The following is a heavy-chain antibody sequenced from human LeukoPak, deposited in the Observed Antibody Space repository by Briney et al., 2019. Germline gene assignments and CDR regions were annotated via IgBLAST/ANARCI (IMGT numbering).Heavy chain of an antibody. J-gene: IGHJ5*02. D-gene: IGHD6-19*01. CDR2: IFYSGST. V-gene: IGHV4-59*01. CDR3: ARAPSGGWYNWFDP. CDR1: GGSISSYY. Sequence: SETLSLTCTVSGGSISSYYWSWIRQPPGKGLEWIGYIFYSGSTNYNPSLKSRVTISVDTSKNQFSLKLSSVTAADTAVYYCARAPSGGWYNWFDPWGRGTQVTVSS.